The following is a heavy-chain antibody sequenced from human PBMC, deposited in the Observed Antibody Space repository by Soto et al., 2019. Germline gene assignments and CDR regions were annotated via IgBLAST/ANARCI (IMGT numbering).Heavy chain of an antibody. J-gene: IGHJ4*02. D-gene: IGHD3-10*01. CDR3: VRGRGGD. CDR1: GFTFSDYY. V-gene: IGHV3-11*06. Sequence: QAQLVESGGDLVKPGGSLSLSCAASGFTFSDYYMTWIRQAPGKGLEWISYISNSSTYTNYADSVKGRFTISRDNAKNSLYLRMTGLRAEDTAVYYCVRGRGGDWGQGTLVTVSS. CDR2: ISNSSTYT.